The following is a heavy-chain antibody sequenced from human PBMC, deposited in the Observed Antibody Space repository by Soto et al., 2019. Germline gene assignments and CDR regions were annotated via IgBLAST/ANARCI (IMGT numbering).Heavy chain of an antibody. J-gene: IGHJ4*02. CDR2: ISSDGTNK. V-gene: IGHV3-30*09. Sequence: QVQLVESGGGVVQPGRSLRLSCEASGFTFSSYALHWVRLAPGKGLEWVAVISSDGTNKYYADSVKGRFAVSRENSNNTLYMLLSSLRPEDTALYFCARDRGPGHYYFDSSGYCFDSWGQGTRVTVSS. D-gene: IGHD3-22*01. CDR3: ARDRGPGHYYFDSSGYCFDS. CDR1: GFTFSSYA.